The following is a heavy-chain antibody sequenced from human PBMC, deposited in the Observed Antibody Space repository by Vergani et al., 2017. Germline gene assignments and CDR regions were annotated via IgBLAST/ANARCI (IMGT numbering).Heavy chain of an antibody. D-gene: IGHD6-6*01. CDR3: AKDPWGSSGGFDY. Sequence: EVQLLESGGGLVQPGGSLRLSCAASGFTFSSYAMRWVRQVRGKGLEWVSDISGSGGSTYYADSVKGRFTSARDNSKDTLYLQMNSLEAEDPAVYYGAKDPWGSSGGFDYWGQGTLVTVSS. CDR1: GFTFSSYA. V-gene: IGHV3-23*01. J-gene: IGHJ4*02. CDR2: ISGSGGST.